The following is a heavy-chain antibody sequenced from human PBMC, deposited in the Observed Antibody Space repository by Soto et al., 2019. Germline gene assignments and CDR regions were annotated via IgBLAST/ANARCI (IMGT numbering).Heavy chain of an antibody. CDR1: GAVVTSGENY. CDR3: VRDLAHGYTGNV. J-gene: IGHJ3*01. D-gene: IGHD5-18*01. Sequence: SETLSLTCSVSGAVVTSGENYWSWVRQPPGKGLEWLGYIYDSGVTSYTPALKSRVTLSLDRPNNQVSLKLRSVTAADTAVYFCVRDLAHGYTGNVWGHGXLVTV. V-gene: IGHV4-30-4*08. CDR2: IYDSGVT.